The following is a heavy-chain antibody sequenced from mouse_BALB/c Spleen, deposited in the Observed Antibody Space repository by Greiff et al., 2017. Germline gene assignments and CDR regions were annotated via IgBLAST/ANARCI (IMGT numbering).Heavy chain of an antibody. CDR2: INPYYGST. Sequence: VQLQQTGPELVKPGASVKISCKASGYSFTDYIMLWVKQSHGKSLEWIGNINPYYGSTSYNLKFKGKATLTVDKSSSTAYMQLNSLTSEDSAVYYCARGGYDGAAYWGQGTLVTVSA. V-gene: IGHV1-39*01. CDR3: ARGGYDGAAY. D-gene: IGHD2-2*01. CDR1: GYSFTDYI. J-gene: IGHJ3*01.